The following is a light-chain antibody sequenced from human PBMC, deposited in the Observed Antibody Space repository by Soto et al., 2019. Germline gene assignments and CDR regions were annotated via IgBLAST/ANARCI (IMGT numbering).Light chain of an antibody. CDR2: DAS. CDR3: QQYNFYPYT. J-gene: IGKJ2*01. Sequence: DIQMTQSPSTLSASVGDRVTITCRASQSIVNWLAWYQQKPGKAPQPLIYDASSLESGVSSRFSGSGSATEFTLTISSLQPEDFATYYCQQYNFYPYTFGQGTKVDIK. V-gene: IGKV1-5*01. CDR1: QSIVNW.